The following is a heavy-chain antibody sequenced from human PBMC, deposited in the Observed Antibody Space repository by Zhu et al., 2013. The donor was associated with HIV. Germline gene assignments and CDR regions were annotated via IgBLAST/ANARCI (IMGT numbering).Heavy chain of an antibody. Sequence: QVQLVQSGAEVKKPGSSVKVSCKASGGTFSSYAISWVRQAPGQGLEWMGGIIPIFGTANYAQKFQGRVTITADKSTSTAYMELSSLRSEDTAVYYCARGKGSGDFWSGYFEGHYYYGMDVWGQGTTVTVSS. V-gene: IGHV1-69*06. CDR3: ARGKGSGDFWSGYFEGHYYYGMDV. CDR2: IIPIFGTA. CDR1: GGTFSSYA. J-gene: IGHJ6*02. D-gene: IGHD3-3*01.